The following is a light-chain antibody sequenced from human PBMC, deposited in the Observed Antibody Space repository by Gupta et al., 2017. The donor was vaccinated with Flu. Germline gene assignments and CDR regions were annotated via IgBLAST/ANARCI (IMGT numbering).Light chain of an antibody. CDR1: TGAVTSGHY. CDR3: LLFYGDARPV. J-gene: IGLJ3*02. CDR2: DTN. V-gene: IGLV7-46*01. Sequence: QAVVTQESSLTVSPGGTVTLTCDSSTGAVTSGHYPFWFQQKPGQAPRTLIYDTNSKHSWTPARFSGSLLGGKAALTLSGAQPEDEAEDYCLLFYGDARPVIGGGTELTVL.